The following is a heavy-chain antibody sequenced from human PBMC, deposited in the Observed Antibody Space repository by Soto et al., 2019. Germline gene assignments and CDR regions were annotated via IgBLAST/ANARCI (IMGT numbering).Heavy chain of an antibody. J-gene: IGHJ1*01. D-gene: IGHD3-22*01. Sequence: GASVKVSCKASGYTFTSHAVHWVRQAPGQRPEWLGWINAEHGQTKYSKKFQDRVTITRETSASTAYMELISLRSEDSAVYYCARSGSSYYDTSGNLLLDSWGQGTLVTVSS. CDR3: ARSGSSYYDTSGNLLLDS. V-gene: IGHV1-3*01. CDR2: INAEHGQT. CDR1: GYTFTSHA.